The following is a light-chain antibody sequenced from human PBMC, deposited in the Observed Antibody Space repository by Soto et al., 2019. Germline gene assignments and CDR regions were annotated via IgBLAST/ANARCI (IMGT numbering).Light chain of an antibody. CDR2: DAS. CDR1: QTVSSTF. Sequence: EIVFTHSPVTLSLSPVERATLSCIASQTVSSTFLAWYQQKPGQAPSLLIYDASYRATGVPARFSGSGSGTDFTLTISSLEPEDFAVYYCQQRNDWRRGTFGQGTQLEIK. V-gene: IGKV3D-20*02. CDR3: QQRNDWRRGT. J-gene: IGKJ5*01.